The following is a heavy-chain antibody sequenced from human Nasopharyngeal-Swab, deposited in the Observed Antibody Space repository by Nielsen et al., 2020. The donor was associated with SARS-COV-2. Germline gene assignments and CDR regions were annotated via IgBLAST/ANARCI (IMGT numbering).Heavy chain of an antibody. V-gene: IGHV3-23*01. CDR2: IRGSGGST. D-gene: IGHD2-15*01. J-gene: IGHJ5*02. CDR1: GFTFSSYA. CDR3: AKDPRVRVVAALNWFDP. Sequence: GESLKISCAASGFTFSSYAMSCVRQAPGKGLEWVSAIRGSGGSTYYADSVKGRFTISRDNSKNTLYLQMYSLRAEDTAVYYCAKDPRVRVVAALNWFDPWGQGTLVTVSS.